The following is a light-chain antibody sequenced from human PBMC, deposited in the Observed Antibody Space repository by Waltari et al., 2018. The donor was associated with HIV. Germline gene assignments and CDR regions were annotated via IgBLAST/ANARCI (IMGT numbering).Light chain of an antibody. Sequence: EIVLTQSPGTLSLSPGERATLSCRASQSVRSTYLAWYQQKPGQAPRLLISAASSSATVIPDRFSGSGSGTDFTLTISRLEPEDFAVYYCQQYGSSPITFGQGTRLEIK. CDR2: AAS. CDR1: QSVRSTY. CDR3: QQYGSSPIT. J-gene: IGKJ5*01. V-gene: IGKV3-20*01.